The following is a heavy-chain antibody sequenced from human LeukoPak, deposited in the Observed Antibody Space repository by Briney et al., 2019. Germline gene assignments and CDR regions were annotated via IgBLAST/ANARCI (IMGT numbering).Heavy chain of an antibody. CDR2: IYPGDSDT. V-gene: IGHV5-51*01. J-gene: IGHJ4*02. D-gene: IGHD2-2*02. CDR3: ATGGYCTSTSCYSFFDY. Sequence: GESLKISCKGSGYSFTTYWIGWVRQMPGKGLEWMVIIYPGDSDTRYSPSFQGQVTISADKSISTAYLQWSSLKASDTAMYYCATGGYCTSTSCYSFFDYWGQGTLVTVSS. CDR1: GYSFTTYW.